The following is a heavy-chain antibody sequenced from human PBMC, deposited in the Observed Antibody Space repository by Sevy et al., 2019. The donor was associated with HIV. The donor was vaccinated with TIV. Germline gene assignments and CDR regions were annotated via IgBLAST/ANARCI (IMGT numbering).Heavy chain of an antibody. D-gene: IGHD5-18*01. V-gene: IGHV3-53*01. Sequence: GGSLRLSCAASGFTVSSNYMSWVRQAPGKGLEWISVIYSGGSTYYADSVKGRFTISRDNSKNTLYLQMNSLRAEDTAVYYCAGGVDTAMSSGLDYWGQGTLVTVSS. CDR1: GFTVSSNY. CDR3: AGGVDTAMSSGLDY. J-gene: IGHJ4*02. CDR2: IYSGGST.